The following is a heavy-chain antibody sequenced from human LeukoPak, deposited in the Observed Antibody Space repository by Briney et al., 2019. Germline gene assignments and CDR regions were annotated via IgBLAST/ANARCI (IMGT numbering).Heavy chain of an antibody. J-gene: IGHJ4*02. V-gene: IGHV6-1*01. CDR2: TYYRSKWYN. CDR3: ASSRRVSSSWNNRFDY. Sequence: SQTLSLTCTISGDSVSSNSAAWNWIRQSPSRGLEWLGRTYYRSKWYNDYAVSVKSRITINPDTSKNQFSLQLNSVTPEDTAVYYCASSRRVSSSWNNRFDYWGQGTLVTVSS. CDR1: GDSVSSNSAA. D-gene: IGHD6-13*01.